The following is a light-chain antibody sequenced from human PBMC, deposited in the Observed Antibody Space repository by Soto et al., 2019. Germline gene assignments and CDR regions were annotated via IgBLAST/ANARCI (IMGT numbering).Light chain of an antibody. CDR2: DAS. CDR3: QQRSSAIT. V-gene: IGKV3D-20*02. J-gene: IGKJ5*01. Sequence: EFVFPQSPGTLSFSPGARATLSCRASQTVRNNYLAWYQQKPGQAPRLLIYDASNRATGIPARFSGRGSGTDFTLTISSLEPEDFAVYYCQQRSSAITFGQGTRLE. CDR1: QTVRNNY.